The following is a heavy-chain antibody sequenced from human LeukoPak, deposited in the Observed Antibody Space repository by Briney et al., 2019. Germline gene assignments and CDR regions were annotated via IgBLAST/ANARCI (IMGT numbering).Heavy chain of an antibody. CDR3: ARRDLIVGATLFDY. D-gene: IGHD1-26*01. V-gene: IGHV4-59*01. CDR2: IYYSGST. Sequence: PSETLSLTCTVSGGSISSYYWSWIRQPPGKGLEWIGYIYYSGSTNYNPSLKSRVTISVDTSKNQFSLKLSSVTAADTAVYYCARRDLIVGATLFDYWGQGTLVTVSS. J-gene: IGHJ4*02. CDR1: GGSISSYY.